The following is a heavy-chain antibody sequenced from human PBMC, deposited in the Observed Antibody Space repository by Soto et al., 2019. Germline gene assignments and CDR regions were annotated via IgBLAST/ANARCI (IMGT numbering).Heavy chain of an antibody. D-gene: IGHD5-12*01. CDR2: TWYDEFYK. CDR3: GRTNRAGFGNSGHIHLEH. Sequence: QVHLVESGGGVVQPGRSLRLSCTASGFDFNIYGMHWVRQAPGKGLERVAFTWYDEFYKYYGDSVKGRFTISRDNSKRTLYLDMIYLRAEDSAVYYCGRTNRAGFGNSGHIHLEHWGQGTKVTVSS. V-gene: IGHV3-33*01. CDR1: GFDFNIYG. J-gene: IGHJ5*02.